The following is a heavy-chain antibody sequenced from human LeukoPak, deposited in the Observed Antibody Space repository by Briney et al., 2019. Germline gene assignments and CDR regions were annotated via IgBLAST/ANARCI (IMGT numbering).Heavy chain of an antibody. CDR1: GFSISIYY. V-gene: IGHV3-7*01. J-gene: IGHJ4*02. Sequence: SGGSLRLSCAASGFSISIYYLSWVRQAPGKGPEWVANIDQGGNEKNYVDSVKGRFTISRDNAKNSLYLQINSLRAEDTAVYYCAAEYYHFLTGNNWGQGTQVTVSS. D-gene: IGHD3-9*01. CDR3: AAEYYHFLTGNN. CDR2: IDQGGNEK.